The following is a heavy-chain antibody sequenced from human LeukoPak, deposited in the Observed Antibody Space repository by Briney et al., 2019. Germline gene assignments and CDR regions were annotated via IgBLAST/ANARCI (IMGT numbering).Heavy chain of an antibody. J-gene: IGHJ5*02. D-gene: IGHD2-2*01. CDR2: IYHSGST. V-gene: IGHV4-38-2*01. CDR3: ARGYQLPFFDTNWFDP. Sequence: PSETLSLTCAVSGYSISSGYYWGWIRQPPGKGLEWIGSIYHSGSTYYNPSLKSRVTISVDTSKNQFSLKLSSVTAADTAVYYCARGYQLPFFDTNWFDPWGQGTLVTVSS. CDR1: GYSISSGYY.